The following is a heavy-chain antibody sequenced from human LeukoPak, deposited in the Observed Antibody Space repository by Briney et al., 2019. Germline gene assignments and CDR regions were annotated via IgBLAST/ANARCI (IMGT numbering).Heavy chain of an antibody. D-gene: IGHD3-10*01. CDR3: ARLVSGSYRWFDP. CDR1: GGSISSSSYS. J-gene: IGHJ5*02. CDR2: IYYSGST. Sequence: SETLSLTCTVSGGSISSSSYSWGWIRQPPGKGLEWIGSIYYSGSTYYNPSLKSRVTISVDTSKNQFSLKLSSVTAADTAVYYCARLVSGSYRWFDPWGQGTLVTVSS. V-gene: IGHV4-39*07.